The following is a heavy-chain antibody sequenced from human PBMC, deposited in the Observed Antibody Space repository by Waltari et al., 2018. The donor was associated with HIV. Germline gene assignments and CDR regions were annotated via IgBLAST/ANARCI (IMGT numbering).Heavy chain of an antibody. Sequence: QLQLQESGPGLVKPSGTLSLTCTVSGGSISSSSYSWGWIRQPPGRGLEWAGSIYYSGSTDYNPSLKSRVTISVDTSKNQFSLKLSSVTAADTAVYYCARRDGSGWDNYYYGMDVWGQGTTVTVSS. V-gene: IGHV4-39*01. J-gene: IGHJ6*02. D-gene: IGHD6-19*01. CDR3: ARRDGSGWDNYYYGMDV. CDR2: IYYSGST. CDR1: GGSISSSSYS.